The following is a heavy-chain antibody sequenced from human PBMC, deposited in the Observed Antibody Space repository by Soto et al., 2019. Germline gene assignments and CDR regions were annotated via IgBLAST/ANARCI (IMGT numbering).Heavy chain of an antibody. CDR3: ARDSGYGDPFDY. Sequence: QVQLQESGPGLVKPSETLSLSCTVSGGYISPYYWSWIRQPPGKGLEWIGYIFYSGNTNYNPSLRRRXXIXVXXSKNQFSLKLSSVTAADTAVYYCARDSGYGDPFDYWGQGTLVTVSS. V-gene: IGHV4-59*01. J-gene: IGHJ4*02. CDR1: GGYISPYY. D-gene: IGHD4-17*01. CDR2: IFYSGNT.